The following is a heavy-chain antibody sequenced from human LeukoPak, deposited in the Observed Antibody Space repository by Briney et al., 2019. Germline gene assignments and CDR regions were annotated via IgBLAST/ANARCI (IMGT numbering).Heavy chain of an antibody. V-gene: IGHV3-30*04. D-gene: IGHD6-19*01. CDR3: ARETLAVALDY. Sequence: GGSLRLSCAASGFTFSSYAMHWVRQAPGKGLEWVAVISYDGSNKYYADSVKGRFTISRDNSKNTLYLQMNSLRAEDTAVYYCARETLAVALDYWGQGTLVTVSS. J-gene: IGHJ4*02. CDR1: GFTFSSYA. CDR2: ISYDGSNK.